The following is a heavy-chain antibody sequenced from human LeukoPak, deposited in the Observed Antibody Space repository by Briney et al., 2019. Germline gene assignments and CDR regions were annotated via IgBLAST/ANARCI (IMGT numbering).Heavy chain of an antibody. D-gene: IGHD3-10*01. CDR3: VRVGDFMDLNF. CDR2: ISYDGSIK. Sequence: GGSLRLSCAGSGFTFSSHAMHWVRQAPGKGLEWVGVISYDGSIKSYADSVQGRFTISRDNSKNTLFLQVSSLRVEDTAVYYCVRVGDFMDLNFWGQGTLVAVSS. J-gene: IGHJ4*02. CDR1: GFTFSSHA. V-gene: IGHV3-30*04.